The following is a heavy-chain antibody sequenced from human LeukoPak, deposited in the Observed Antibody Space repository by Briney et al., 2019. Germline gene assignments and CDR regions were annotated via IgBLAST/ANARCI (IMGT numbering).Heavy chain of an antibody. CDR3: ARSAGITGTRAWFDP. V-gene: IGHV4-59*08. Sequence: PSETLSVTCTDPLGSISSYYWSCIRDPPRKGLERIGYIYYSGSTNYNPSLKSRVTISVDTSKNQISLKLSSVTAADTAVYYCARSAGITGTRAWFDPWGQGTLVTVSS. D-gene: IGHD1-20*01. CDR2: IYYSGST. CDR1: LGSISSYY. J-gene: IGHJ5*02.